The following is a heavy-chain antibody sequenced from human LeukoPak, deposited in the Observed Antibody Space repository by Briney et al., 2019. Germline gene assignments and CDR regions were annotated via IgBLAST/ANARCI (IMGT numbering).Heavy chain of an antibody. CDR1: GFTFSSYA. CDR3: ARDRYHSSSWYVGPDY. J-gene: IGHJ4*02. D-gene: IGHD6-13*01. V-gene: IGHV3-23*01. CDR2: ISGSGGST. Sequence: PGGSLRLSCAASGFTFSSYAMSWVRQAPGKGLEWVSAISGSGGSTYYADSVKGRFTISRDNSKNTLYLQMNSLRAEDTAVYYCARDRYHSSSWYVGPDYWGQGTLVTVSS.